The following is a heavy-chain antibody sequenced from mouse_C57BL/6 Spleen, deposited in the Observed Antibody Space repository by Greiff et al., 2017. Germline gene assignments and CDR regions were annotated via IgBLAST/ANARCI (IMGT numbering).Heavy chain of an antibody. J-gene: IGHJ3*01. D-gene: IGHD2-1*01. V-gene: IGHV7-1*01. Sequence: EVQGVESGGGLVQSGRSLRLSCATSGFTFSDFYMEWVRQAPGKGLEWIAASRNKANDYTTEYSASVKGRFIVSRDTSQSILYLQMNALRAEDTAIYYCASGNRGWFAYWGQGTLVTVSA. CDR2: SRNKANDYTT. CDR1: GFTFSDFY. CDR3: ASGNRGWFAY.